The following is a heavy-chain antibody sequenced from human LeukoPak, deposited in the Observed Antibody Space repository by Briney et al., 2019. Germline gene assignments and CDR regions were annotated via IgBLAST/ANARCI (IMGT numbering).Heavy chain of an antibody. CDR3: ARQPGSHNFDS. D-gene: IGHD1-14*01. Sequence: GGSLRRSCAASGFSYRDDYMRCLRQAPGEAGECLSYISLSRTYTKYADSVKSRLTISRDNAKSSLYLQMNSLREEDTAVYYCARQPGSHNFDSWGQGTLVTVSS. CDR2: ISLSRTYT. CDR1: GFSYRDDY. J-gene: IGHJ4*02. V-gene: IGHV3-11*03.